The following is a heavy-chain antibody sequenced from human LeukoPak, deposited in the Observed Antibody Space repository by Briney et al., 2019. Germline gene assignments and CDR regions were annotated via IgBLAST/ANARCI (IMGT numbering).Heavy chain of an antibody. J-gene: IGHJ4*02. D-gene: IGHD3-10*01. V-gene: IGHV4-34*01. CDR1: GGSFSGYY. CDR2: INHSGST. CDR3: ASLWFGDY. Sequence: PSETLSLTCAVYGGSFSGYYWSWIRQPPGKGLEWIGEINHSGSTNYNPSLKSRVTISLDTSKNQFSLKLTSVTAADTAVHYCASLWFGDYWGQGTLVTVSS.